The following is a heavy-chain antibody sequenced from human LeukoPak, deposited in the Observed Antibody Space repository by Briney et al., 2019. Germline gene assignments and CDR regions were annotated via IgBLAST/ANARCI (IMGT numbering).Heavy chain of an antibody. CDR3: GRRPGGPIEY. D-gene: IGHD1-26*01. V-gene: IGHV4-39*01. Sequence: SETLSLTCTVSGGSISSNNYYWGWIRQPPGKGLEWLGSISYGETTYYNPSLESRVTISVDTSKNQFSLNLSSVTAADTAVYYCGRRPGGPIEYWGQGTLVTVSS. J-gene: IGHJ4*02. CDR2: ISYGETT. CDR1: GGSISSNNYY.